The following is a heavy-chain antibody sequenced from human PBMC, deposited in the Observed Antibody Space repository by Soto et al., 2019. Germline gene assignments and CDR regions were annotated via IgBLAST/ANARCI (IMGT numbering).Heavy chain of an antibody. V-gene: IGHV1-18*01. CDR2: ISAYNGNT. Sequence: ASVKVSCTASGYTFTSYGISWVRQAPGQGLEWMGWISAYNGNTNYARKLQGRVTMTTDTSTSTAYMELRSLRSDDTAVYYCARDKWNDFWSGYRAWNYYYGMDVWGQGTTVTVSS. CDR3: ARDKWNDFWSGYRAWNYYYGMDV. D-gene: IGHD3-3*01. J-gene: IGHJ6*02. CDR1: GYTFTSYG.